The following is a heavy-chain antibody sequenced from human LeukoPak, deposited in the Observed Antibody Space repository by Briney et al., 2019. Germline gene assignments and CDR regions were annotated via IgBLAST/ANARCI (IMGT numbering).Heavy chain of an antibody. Sequence: GGSLRLSCAASGFTFSDYYMSWIRQAPGKGLEWVSYISSSGGTIYYADSVKGRFTSSRDNAKNSLSLQMISLRAEDTAVYYCARGYTDLGGDYATDVWGQGTTVTVSS. CDR2: ISSSGGTI. D-gene: IGHD5-18*01. CDR1: GFTFSDYY. V-gene: IGHV3-11*01. J-gene: IGHJ6*02. CDR3: ARGYTDLGGDYATDV.